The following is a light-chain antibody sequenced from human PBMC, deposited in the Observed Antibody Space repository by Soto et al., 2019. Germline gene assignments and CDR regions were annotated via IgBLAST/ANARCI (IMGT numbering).Light chain of an antibody. CDR1: SGHSSYA. CDR2: LNSDGSH. CDR3: QTWVRGIVV. J-gene: IGLJ2*01. Sequence: QSVLTQSPSASASLGASVKLTCTLSSGHSSYAIAWHQQQPEKGPRYLMKLNSDGSHTKGDGIPDRFSGSSSGAERYLTISSLQSEDAADYYCQTWVRGIVVFGGGTKLTVL. V-gene: IGLV4-69*01.